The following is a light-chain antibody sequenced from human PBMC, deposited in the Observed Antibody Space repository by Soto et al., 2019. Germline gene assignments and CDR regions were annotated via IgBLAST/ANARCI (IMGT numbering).Light chain of an antibody. CDR3: NSYTSSSTCL. J-gene: IGLJ1*01. V-gene: IGLV2-14*01. CDR2: DVS. CDR1: SSDVGNYNY. Sequence: QSALTQPASVSGSPGQSITISCIGTSSDVGNYNYVSWYQQHPGKAPKLMIYDVSNRPSGVSNRFSGSKSGNTASLTISGLQAEDEADYYCNSYTSSSTCLFGTGTKVTVL.